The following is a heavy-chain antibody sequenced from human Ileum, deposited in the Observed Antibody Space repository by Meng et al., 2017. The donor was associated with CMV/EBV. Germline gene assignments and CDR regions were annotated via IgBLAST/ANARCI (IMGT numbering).Heavy chain of an antibody. V-gene: IGHV7-4-1*02. CDR2: IDTNTGNP. J-gene: IGHJ4*02. CDR1: GYTFSSKN. Sequence: SCKTSGYTFSSKNISWVRQAPGQGPEWMGWIDTNTGNPTYAQGFTGRFVFSLDTSVNTAYLQISSLKAEDTAVYYCARDGLSGRYFDYWGQGTLVTVSS. D-gene: IGHD1-26*01. CDR3: ARDGLSGRYFDY.